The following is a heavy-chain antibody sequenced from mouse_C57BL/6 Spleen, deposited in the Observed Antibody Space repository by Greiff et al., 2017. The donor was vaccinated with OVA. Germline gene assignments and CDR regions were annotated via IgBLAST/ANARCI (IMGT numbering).Heavy chain of an antibody. D-gene: IGHD4-1*01. CDR3: ARRGWDGDYFDY. Sequence: QVQLQQPGAELVKPGASVKLSCKASGYTFTSYWMQWVKQRPGQGLEWIGEIDPSDSYTNYNQKFKGKATLTVDTSSSTAYMQLSSLTSEDSAVYYGARRGWDGDYFDYWGQGTTLTVSS. CDR1: GYTFTSYW. J-gene: IGHJ2*01. V-gene: IGHV1-50*01. CDR2: IDPSDSYT.